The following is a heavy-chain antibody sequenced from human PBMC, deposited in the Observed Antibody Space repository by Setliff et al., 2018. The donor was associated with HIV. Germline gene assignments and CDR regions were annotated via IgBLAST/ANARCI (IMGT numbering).Heavy chain of an antibody. Sequence: GGSLRLSCAASGFSFSNAWMNWVRQAPGKGLEWVGRIKSKTDGGTTDYAAPVKGRFTISRDDSKNTVYLQMNTLRAEDTAVYYCAKYPEYGNPHRYFDSWGQGTLVTVSS. J-gene: IGHJ4*02. CDR3: AKYPEYGNPHRYFDS. D-gene: IGHD3-10*01. CDR2: IKSKTDGGTT. V-gene: IGHV3-15*01. CDR1: GFSFSNAW.